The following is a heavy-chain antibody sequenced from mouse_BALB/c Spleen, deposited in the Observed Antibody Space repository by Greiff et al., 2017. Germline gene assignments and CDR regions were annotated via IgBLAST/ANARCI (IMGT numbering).Heavy chain of an antibody. CDR2: IYPGSGNT. J-gene: IGHJ3*01. Sequence: QVQLQQSGPELVKPGASVKISCKASGYTFTDYYINWVQQKPGQGLEWIGWIYPGSGNTKYNEKFKGKATLTVDTSSSTAYMQLSSLTSEDTAVYFCARSSYYYGSPYYWFAYWGQGTLVTVSA. V-gene: IGHV1-84*02. CDR3: ARSSYYYGSPYYWFAY. D-gene: IGHD1-1*01. CDR1: GYTFTDYY.